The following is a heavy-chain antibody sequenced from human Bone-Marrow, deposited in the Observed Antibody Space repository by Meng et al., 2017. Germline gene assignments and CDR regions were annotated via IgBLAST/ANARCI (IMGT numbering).Heavy chain of an antibody. Sequence: QLQLQESGPGLVKPSQTPSPPCTASVGSISSGGYYWNWIRQHPGKGLEWIGYIYYSGSTYYNPSLKSRITISVDTSKNHFSLKLSSVTAADTAVYYCASLYGVVGASWFDPWGQGTLVTVSS. CDR1: VGSISSGGYY. CDR2: IYYSGST. D-gene: IGHD1-26*01. CDR3: ASLYGVVGASWFDP. J-gene: IGHJ5*02. V-gene: IGHV4-31*03.